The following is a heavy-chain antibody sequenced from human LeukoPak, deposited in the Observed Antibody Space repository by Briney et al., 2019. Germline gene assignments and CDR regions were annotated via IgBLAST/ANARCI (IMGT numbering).Heavy chain of an antibody. CDR1: GFTFSSYA. CDR2: ISGNGART. Sequence: GGSLRLSCAASGFTFSSYAMSWVRQAPGKGLEWVSAISGNGARTYYADSVKGRFTISRDNSKNTLYLQMNSLRAEDTAVYYCAKVAEMDTILGRFDNWGQGTLVTVSS. CDR3: AKVAEMDTILGRFDN. V-gene: IGHV3-23*01. J-gene: IGHJ5*02. D-gene: IGHD5-24*01.